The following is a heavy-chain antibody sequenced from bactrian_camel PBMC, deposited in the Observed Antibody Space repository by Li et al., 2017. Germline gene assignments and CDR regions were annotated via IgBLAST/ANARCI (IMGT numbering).Heavy chain of an antibody. CDR1: GYTSVGRAC. D-gene: IGHD4*01. V-gene: IGHV3S28*01. J-gene: IGHJ6*01. CDR2: IFSDEESP. Sequence: AASGYTSVGRACMGWFRQAPGKGREGVAAIFSDEESPYYADSVKGRFTISLDNAKMTRYLQMNNLKPEETAMYYCATDPPCDVDGADFGYTGQGTQVTVS. CDR3: ATDPPCDVDGADFGY.